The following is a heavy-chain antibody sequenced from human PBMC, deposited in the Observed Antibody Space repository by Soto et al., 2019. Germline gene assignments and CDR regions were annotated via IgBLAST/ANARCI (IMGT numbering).Heavy chain of an antibody. Sequence: EVQVLESGGALVQPGGSLRLSCVASGYTFSNSDMSWVRQAPGKGLEWVSAIGSGGSTFYAASVKGRFTISRDNSKNTLYLQMNSLRAEDMAVYYCATHYTAVLDYWGQGTLVTVSS. CDR2: IGSGGST. CDR3: ATHYTAVLDY. J-gene: IGHJ4*02. CDR1: GYTFSNSD. D-gene: IGHD4-4*01. V-gene: IGHV3-23*01.